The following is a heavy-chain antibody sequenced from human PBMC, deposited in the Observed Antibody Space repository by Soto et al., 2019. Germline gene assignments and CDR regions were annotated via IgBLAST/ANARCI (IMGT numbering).Heavy chain of an antibody. CDR2: INHSGST. D-gene: IGHD6-19*01. CDR1: GVSFSGYY. V-gene: IGHV4-34*01. Sequence: PSETLSLTCAVYGVSFSGYYWRWIRQPPGKGLEWIGEINHSGSTNYNPSLKSRVTISVDTSKNQFSLKLSSVTAADTAVYYCARGLDPIAVAGRGRFDPRGQGTLVTVSS. CDR3: ARGLDPIAVAGRGRFDP. J-gene: IGHJ5*02.